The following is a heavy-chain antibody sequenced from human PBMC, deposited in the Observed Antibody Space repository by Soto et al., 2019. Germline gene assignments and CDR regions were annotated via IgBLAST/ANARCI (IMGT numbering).Heavy chain of an antibody. Sequence: SGFTFSSYWMSWVRQAPGKGLEWVANIKQDGSEKYYVDSVKGRFTISRDNAKNSLYLQMNSLRAEDTAVYYCARVFPHVGMAAIGAYWGQGTLVTVSS. CDR1: GFTFSSYW. J-gene: IGHJ4*02. V-gene: IGHV3-7*01. CDR2: IKQDGSEK. CDR3: ARVFPHVGMAAIGAY. D-gene: IGHD6-19*01.